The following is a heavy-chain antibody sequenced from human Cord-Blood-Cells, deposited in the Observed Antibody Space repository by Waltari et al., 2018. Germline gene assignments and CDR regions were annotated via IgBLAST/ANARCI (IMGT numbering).Heavy chain of an antibody. CDR2: IRQDGSEK. Sequence: EVQLVESGGGLVQPGGSLRLSCAASGFTFSSYWMSWVRQAPGKGLAGVANIRQDGSEKYDVDSVKGRFTISRDNAKNSLYLQMNSLRAEDTAVYYCASPLEGANYFDYWGQGTLVTVSS. CDR3: ASPLEGANYFDY. CDR1: GFTFSSYW. J-gene: IGHJ4*02. V-gene: IGHV3-7*05. D-gene: IGHD1-26*01.